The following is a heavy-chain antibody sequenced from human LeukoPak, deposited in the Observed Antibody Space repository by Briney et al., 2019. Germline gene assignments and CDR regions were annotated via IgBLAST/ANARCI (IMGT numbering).Heavy chain of an antibody. Sequence: PSETLSLTCTVSGGSISSYYWSWIRQPPGKGLEWIGYIYYSGSTNYNPSLKSRVTISVDTSKNQFSLKLSSVTAADTAVYYCARLSSITMIVEPWGQGTLVTVSS. D-gene: IGHD3-22*01. J-gene: IGHJ5*02. CDR1: GGSISSYY. CDR2: IYYSGST. CDR3: ARLSSITMIVEP. V-gene: IGHV4-59*01.